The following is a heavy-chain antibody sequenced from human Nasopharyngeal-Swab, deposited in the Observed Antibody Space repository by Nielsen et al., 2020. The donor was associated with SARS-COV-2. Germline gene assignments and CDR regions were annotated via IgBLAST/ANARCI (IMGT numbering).Heavy chain of an antibody. D-gene: IGHD4-11*01. CDR3: ARDHLMTVTIPYYYYGMDV. CDR1: GFTFSSKW. V-gene: IGHV3-21*01. Sequence: GESLKISCAGSGFTFSSKWMNWVRQAPGKGLEWVSSISSSSSYIYYADLVKGRFTISRDNAKNSLYLQMNSLRAEDTAVYYCARDHLMTVTIPYYYYGMDVWGQGTTVTVSS. CDR2: ISSSSSYI. J-gene: IGHJ6*02.